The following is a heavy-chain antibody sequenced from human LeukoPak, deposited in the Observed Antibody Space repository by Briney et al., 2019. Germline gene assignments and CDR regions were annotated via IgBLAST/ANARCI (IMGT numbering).Heavy chain of an antibody. Sequence: ASVKVSCKASGGTFSSYAISWVRQAPGQGLEWMGVIIPIFRTANYAQKFQGRVTITADESTSTAYMELSSLRSEDTAVYYCAREAGDYYDSSGYYWAAFDIWGQGTMVTVSS. D-gene: IGHD3-22*01. V-gene: IGHV1-69*13. CDR2: IIPIFRTA. CDR3: AREAGDYYDSSGYYWAAFDI. CDR1: GGTFSSYA. J-gene: IGHJ3*02.